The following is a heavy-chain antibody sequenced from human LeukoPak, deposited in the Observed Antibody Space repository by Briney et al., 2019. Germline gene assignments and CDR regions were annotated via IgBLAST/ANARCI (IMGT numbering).Heavy chain of an antibody. D-gene: IGHD3-3*01. CDR2: ISYDGSNK. Sequence: PGGSLRLSCAASQFTFSSYAMHWVRQAPGKGLEWVAVISYDGSNKYYADSVKGRFTISRDNAKNSLYPQMNSLRAEDTAVYYCASWSGYYTGYDYYYMDVWGKGTTVTVSS. CDR1: QFTFSSYA. J-gene: IGHJ6*03. CDR3: ASWSGYYTGYDYYYMDV. V-gene: IGHV3-30*04.